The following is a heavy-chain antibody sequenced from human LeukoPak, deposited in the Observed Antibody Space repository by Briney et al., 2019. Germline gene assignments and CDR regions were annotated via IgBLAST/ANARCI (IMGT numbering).Heavy chain of an antibody. CDR1: GYTFTSYD. Sequence: ASVKVSCKASGYTFTSYDINWVRQATGKGLEWMGWMNPNSGNTGYAQKFQGRVTMTRNTSISTAYMELSSLRSEDTAVYYCARVADDDYGDYYYGMDVWGQGTTVTVSS. D-gene: IGHD4-17*01. V-gene: IGHV1-8*01. J-gene: IGHJ6*02. CDR3: ARVADDDYGDYYYGMDV. CDR2: MNPNSGNT.